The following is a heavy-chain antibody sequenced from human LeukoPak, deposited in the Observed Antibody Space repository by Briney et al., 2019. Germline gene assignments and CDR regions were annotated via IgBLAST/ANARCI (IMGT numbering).Heavy chain of an antibody. V-gene: IGHV5-51*01. CDR3: ARSSQYYYYGMDV. Sequence: GESLKTSCKGAGYSFTCYWIGWVRQMPRKGLGWMGIIYTGDSDTRYSPSLQDQVTIAADKSISTAYQQWSSQKASDTAMYYCARSSQYYYYGMDVWGQGTTVTVSS. D-gene: IGHD6-6*01. CDR1: GYSFTCYW. J-gene: IGHJ6*02. CDR2: IYTGDSDT.